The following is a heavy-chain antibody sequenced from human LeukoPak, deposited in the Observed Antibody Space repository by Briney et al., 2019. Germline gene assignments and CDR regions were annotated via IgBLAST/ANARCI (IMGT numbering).Heavy chain of an antibody. J-gene: IGHJ5*02. CDR2: IYASGST. CDR3: ARANMVRGVGSFFDRNWFDP. V-gene: IGHV4-61*02. D-gene: IGHD3-10*01. Sequence: PSETLSLTCTVSDGSINSGSYYWNWIRQPAGKGLEWIGRIYASGSTNYNPSLKSRVTISIDTSKNRFSLNLNSVTAADTAVYYCARANMVRGVGSFFDRNWFDPWGQGTLVTVSS. CDR1: DGSINSGSYY.